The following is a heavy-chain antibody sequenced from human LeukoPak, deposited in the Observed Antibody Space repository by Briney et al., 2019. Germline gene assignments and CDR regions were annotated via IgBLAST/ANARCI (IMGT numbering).Heavy chain of an antibody. J-gene: IGHJ4*02. V-gene: IGHV4-4*07. Sequence: SETLSLTCTVSGGSISSYSWSWIRQPAGKGLEWIWRIYISGSTNYNPPLKSRVTMSLDTSKTQFSLKLSSVTAADTAVYYCAREEGSSSRYWGQGTLVTVSS. CDR2: IYISGST. CDR3: AREEGSSSRY. D-gene: IGHD6-6*01. CDR1: GGSISSYS.